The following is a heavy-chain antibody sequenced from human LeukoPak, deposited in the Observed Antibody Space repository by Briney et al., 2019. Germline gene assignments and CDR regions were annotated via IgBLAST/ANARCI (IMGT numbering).Heavy chain of an antibody. Sequence: GGSLRLSCVASGFTFNTYSMNWVRQAPGKGLEWVSSISSSSTYIYYADSVQGRFTISRDSAKNSLYLQMNSLRAEDTAVYYCARVLYDYYDSSGYHLPDYWGQGTLVTVSS. V-gene: IGHV3-21*01. D-gene: IGHD3-22*01. CDR3: ARVLYDYYDSSGYHLPDY. CDR2: ISSSSTYI. J-gene: IGHJ4*02. CDR1: GFTFNTYS.